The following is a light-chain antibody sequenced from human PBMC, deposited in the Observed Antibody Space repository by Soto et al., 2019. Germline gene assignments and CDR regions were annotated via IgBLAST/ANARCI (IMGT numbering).Light chain of an antibody. CDR1: SSDVGGYNY. J-gene: IGLJ3*02. CDR3: SSYKSSSSWV. CDR2: EVS. Sequence: QSALTQPASVSGSPGQSSTISCTGTSSDVGGYNYVSWYQQHPGKAPKLMIYEVSNRPSGVSNRFSGSKSGNTASLTISGLQAEDEADYYCSSYKSSSSWVFGGGTKVTVL. V-gene: IGLV2-14*01.